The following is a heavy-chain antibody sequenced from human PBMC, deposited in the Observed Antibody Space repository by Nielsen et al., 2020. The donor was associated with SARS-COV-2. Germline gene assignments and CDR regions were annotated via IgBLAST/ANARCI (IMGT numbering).Heavy chain of an antibody. V-gene: IGHV3-23*01. J-gene: IGHJ4*02. CDR3: AKALSEYYYDSSGYLGFDY. D-gene: IGHD3-22*01. CDR2: ISGSGGST. Sequence: GESLKISCAASGFTFSSYAMSWVRQAQGKGLEWVSAISGSGGSTYYADSVKGRFTISRDNSKNTLYLQMNSLRAEDTAVYYCAKALSEYYYDSSGYLGFDYWGQGTLVTVSS. CDR1: GFTFSSYA.